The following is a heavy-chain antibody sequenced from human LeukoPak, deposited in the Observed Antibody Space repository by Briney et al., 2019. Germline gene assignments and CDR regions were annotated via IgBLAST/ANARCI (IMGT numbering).Heavy chain of an antibody. CDR2: INHNGNVN. D-gene: IGHD3-16*01. CDR3: ARGGGLDV. J-gene: IGHJ6*02. V-gene: IGHV3-7*03. Sequence: GGSLRLSCAASGFTFSQYSMNWVRQAPGKGLEWVASINHNGNVNYYVDSVKGRFTISRDNAKNSLYLQMSNLRAEDTAVYFCARGGGLDVWGQGATVTVSS. CDR1: GFTFSQYS.